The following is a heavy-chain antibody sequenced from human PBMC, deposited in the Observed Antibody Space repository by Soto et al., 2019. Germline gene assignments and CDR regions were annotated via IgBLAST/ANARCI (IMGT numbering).Heavy chain of an antibody. D-gene: IGHD6-6*01. CDR1: GGTFSSYA. CDR2: IIPIFGTA. V-gene: IGHV1-69*06. CDR3: ARARGAYSSSSESCLDY. Sequence: QVQLVQSGAEVKKPGSSVKVSCKASGGTFSSYAISWVRQAPGQGLEWMGGIIPIFGTANYAQKFQGRVTITADKSTSTAYMELSSLRSEDTAVYYCARARGAYSSSSESCLDYWGQGTLVTVSS. J-gene: IGHJ4*02.